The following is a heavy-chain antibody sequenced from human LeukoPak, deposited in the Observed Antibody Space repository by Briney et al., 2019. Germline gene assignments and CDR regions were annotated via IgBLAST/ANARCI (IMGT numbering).Heavy chain of an antibody. CDR3: AKGARDYYYNMDV. J-gene: IGHJ6*02. CDR1: GYIFSSFA. V-gene: IGHV3-23*01. Sequence: GGSLRLSCAASGYIFSSFAMTWVRQAPGKGLEWVSSISDTGGSTYYADPVKGRFTISRDNSKNTLYLQMNSLRAEDTAIYYCAKGARDYYYNMDVWGQGTTVTVSS. CDR2: ISDTGGST.